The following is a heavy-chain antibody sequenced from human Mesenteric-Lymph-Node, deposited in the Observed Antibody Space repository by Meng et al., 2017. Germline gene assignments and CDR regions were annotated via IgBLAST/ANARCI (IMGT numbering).Heavy chain of an antibody. CDR1: GFTFSSYA. D-gene: IGHD7-27*01. CDR2: ISGSGGST. J-gene: IGHJ4*02. CDR3: AKQTGEQSVFED. V-gene: IGHV3-23*04. Sequence: EVRWGVSGGGWVQPGGSLRLSCAASGFTFSSYAMSWVHQAPGKGLEWVSAISGSGGSTYYADSVKGRFTISRDNSKNTLYLQMNSLRAEDTAVYYCAKQTGEQSVFEDWGQGTLVTVSS.